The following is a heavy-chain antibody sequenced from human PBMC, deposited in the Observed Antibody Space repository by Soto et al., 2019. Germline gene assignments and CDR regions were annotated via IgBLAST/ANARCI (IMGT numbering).Heavy chain of an antibody. CDR1: GFNFGSSA. V-gene: IGHV3-23*01. CDR2: ISNIGDNT. Sequence: EVQLLESGGGLVQPGGSLRLSCAASGFNFGSSAMSWIRQPPGRGLEWVSGISNIGDNTFYANSVKGRFSVSRDNSKSTLFLHMDSLRAEDTAVYYCATRQERSIWGQGTMVSVSS. CDR3: ATRQERSI. J-gene: IGHJ4*02.